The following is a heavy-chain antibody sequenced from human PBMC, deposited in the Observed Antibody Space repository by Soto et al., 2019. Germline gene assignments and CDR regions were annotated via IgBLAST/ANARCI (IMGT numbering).Heavy chain of an antibody. CDR1: GFTFSSYA. CDR3: AKASGGFGEFDY. V-gene: IGHV3-23*01. D-gene: IGHD3-10*01. J-gene: IGHJ4*02. Sequence: EVQLLESGGGLVQPGGSLRLSCAASGFTFSSYAMSWVRQAPGKGLEWVSAISGSGGSTYYADSVKGRFTISRDNSHNTLYLQMNSLRAEETAVYYCAKASGGFGEFDYWGQGTLVTVSS. CDR2: ISGSGGST.